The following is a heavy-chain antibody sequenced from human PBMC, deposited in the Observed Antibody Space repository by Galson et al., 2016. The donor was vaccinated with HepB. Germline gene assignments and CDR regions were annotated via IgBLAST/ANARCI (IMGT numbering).Heavy chain of an antibody. V-gene: IGHV4-61*01. Sequence: ETLSLTCTVSGGSVSSSNYYWSWIRQPPGKGLEWIGNIYYSGSTNYNPSLKSRVTISIDTSKNQFSLTLSSVTAADTAVYYCARRNHVEMATVVSFYFDYWGQGTLVTVSS. D-gene: IGHD5-24*01. CDR3: ARRNHVEMATVVSFYFDY. CDR2: IYYSGST. J-gene: IGHJ4*02. CDR1: GGSVSSSNYY.